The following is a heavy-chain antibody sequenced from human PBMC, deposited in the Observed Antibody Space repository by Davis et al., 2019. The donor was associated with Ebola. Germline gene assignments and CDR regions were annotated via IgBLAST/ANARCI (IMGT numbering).Heavy chain of an antibody. J-gene: IGHJ5*02. CDR1: GGSISSSSYY. D-gene: IGHD6-19*01. Sequence: MPSETLSLTCTVSGGSISSSSYYWGWIRQPPGKGPEWIGSIYHSGSTYYNPSLKSRVTISVDTSKNQFSLKLSSVTAADTAVYYCARGDSTGGPFDPWGQGTLVTVSS. V-gene: IGHV4-39*07. CDR2: IYHSGST. CDR3: ARGDSTGGPFDP.